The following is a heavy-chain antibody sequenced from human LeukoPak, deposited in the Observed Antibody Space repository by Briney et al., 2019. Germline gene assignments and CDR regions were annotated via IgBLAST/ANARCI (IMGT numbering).Heavy chain of an antibody. V-gene: IGHV3-23*01. CDR3: AKVGVRITSGDY. CDR1: GLAVSTSV. CDR2: IKGPHAQP. Sequence: GGSLRHSCATSGLAVSTSVIYWFRQAPGKGLEWVSDIKGPHAQPSYADSVKGRFSISRDDSKNTVYLEMNSLRAEDTALYYCAKVGVRITSGDYWGQGRLVTVS. J-gene: IGHJ4*02. D-gene: IGHD3-10*01.